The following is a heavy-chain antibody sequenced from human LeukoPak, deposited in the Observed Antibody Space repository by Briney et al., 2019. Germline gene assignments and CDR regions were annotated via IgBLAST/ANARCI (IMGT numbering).Heavy chain of an antibody. CDR1: GGSISSGSYY. CDR2: IYTSGST. J-gene: IGHJ6*03. Sequence: SRTLSLTCTVSGGSISSGSYYWSWIRQPAGKGLEWIGRIYTSGSTNYNPSLKSRVTMSVDTSKNQFSLKLSSVTAADTAVYYCARDRYYYDSSGSATYYMDVWGKGTTVTVSS. V-gene: IGHV4-61*02. D-gene: IGHD3-22*01. CDR3: ARDRYYYDSSGSATYYMDV.